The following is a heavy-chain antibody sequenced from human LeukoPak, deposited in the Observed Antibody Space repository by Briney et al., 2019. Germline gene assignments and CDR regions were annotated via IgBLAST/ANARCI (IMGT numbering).Heavy chain of an antibody. V-gene: IGHV1-18*01. CDR1: GYTFTSYG. CDR2: ISAYNGNT. J-gene: IGHJ1*01. D-gene: IGHD3-10*01. Sequence: ASVTVSSKASGYTFTSYGISWVRQAPGQGLEWMGWISAYNGNTNYAQKLQGRVTMTTDTSTSTAYMELRSLRSDDTAVYYCARTTMVRVAPEGDWGQGTLVTVSS. CDR3: ARTTMVRVAPEGD.